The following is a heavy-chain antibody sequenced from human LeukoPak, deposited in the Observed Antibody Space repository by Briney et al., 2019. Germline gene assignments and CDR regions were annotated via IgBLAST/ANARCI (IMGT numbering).Heavy chain of an antibody. D-gene: IGHD2-21*02. V-gene: IGHV4-34*01. CDR1: GGSFSGYY. CDR3: ARSRTASLDY. J-gene: IGHJ4*02. CDR2: INHSGST. Sequence: KPSETLSLTCAVYGGSFSGYYWSWIRQPPGKGLEWIWEINHSGSTNYNPSLKSRVTISVDTSKNQFSLKLSSVTAADTAVYYCARSRTASLDYWGQGTLVTVSS.